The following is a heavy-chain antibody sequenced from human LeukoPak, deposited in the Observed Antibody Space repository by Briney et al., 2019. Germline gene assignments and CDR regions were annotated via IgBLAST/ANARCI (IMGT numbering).Heavy chain of an antibody. D-gene: IGHD4-23*01. J-gene: IGHJ4*02. CDR2: ISNSGGST. CDR1: GFTFSSYA. V-gene: IGHV3-23*01. CDR3: AKGTDYGGNLCYFDY. Sequence: GGSLRLSCAASGFTFSSYAMSWVRQAPGKGLEWVSGISNSGGSTNCADSVKGRFTISRDNSKNTLYLQMNSLRAEDTAVYYCAKGTDYGGNLCYFDYWGQGTLVTVSS.